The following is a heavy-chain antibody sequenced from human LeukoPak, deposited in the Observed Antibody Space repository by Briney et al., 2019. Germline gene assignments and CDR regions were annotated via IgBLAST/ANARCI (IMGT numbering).Heavy chain of an antibody. CDR2: IYYSGST. V-gene: IGHV4-59*01. J-gene: IGHJ4*02. D-gene: IGHD3-10*01. CDR3: ARGTMVRGVIDHYYSDY. Sequence: KPSETLSLTCTVSGGSISSYYWSWIRQPPGKGLEWIGYIYYSGSTNYNPSLKSRVTISVDTSKNQFSLKLSSVTAADTAVYYCARGTMVRGVIDHYYSDYWGQGTLVTVSS. CDR1: GGSISSYY.